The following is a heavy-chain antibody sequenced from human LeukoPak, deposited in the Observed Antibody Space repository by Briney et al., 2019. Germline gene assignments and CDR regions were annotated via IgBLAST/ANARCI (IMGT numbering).Heavy chain of an antibody. D-gene: IGHD2-15*01. CDR3: ARGYCSGGRCNWDYFDN. V-gene: IGHV3-21*04. J-gene: IGHJ4*02. Sequence: GGSLRLSCAASGFSFSSFSMNWVRQAPGKGLEWVSYISGGSSFTYYVDSVKGRFTISRDNAKNSLYLQMNSLRAEDTAVYYCARGYCSGGRCNWDYFDNWGQGTLVTVSS. CDR1: GFSFSSFS. CDR2: ISGGSSFT.